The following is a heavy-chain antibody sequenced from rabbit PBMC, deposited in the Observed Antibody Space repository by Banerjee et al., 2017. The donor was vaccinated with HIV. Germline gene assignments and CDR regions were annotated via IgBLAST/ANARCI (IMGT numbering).Heavy chain of an antibody. CDR1: GFDFSGDYM. D-gene: IGHD7-1*01. CDR2: IYGGSSDYT. J-gene: IGHJ4*01. CDR3: ARDGAGYGSAGYVYFDL. Sequence: QEQLEETGGGLVQPGGSLTLSCKASGFDFSGDYMSWVRQAPGKGLEWIGCIYGGSSDYTYYASWVNGRFTMSETSSTTVTLQMTSLTAADTATYFCARDGAGYGSAGYVYFDLWGQGTLVTVS. V-gene: IGHV1S45*01.